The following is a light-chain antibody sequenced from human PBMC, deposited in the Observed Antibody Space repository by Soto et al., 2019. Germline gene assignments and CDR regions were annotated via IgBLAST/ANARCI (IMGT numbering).Light chain of an antibody. Sequence: QSVLTQPPSASGTPGQRVTISCSGSSSNIGSNYVYWYQQLPGTAPKLLIYRNNQRRSGVPDRFSGSKSGTSASLAISGLRSEDEANYYCAAWDDSLSGVVFGGGTKGTVL. V-gene: IGLV1-47*01. CDR1: SSNIGSNY. CDR2: RNN. CDR3: AAWDDSLSGVV. J-gene: IGLJ3*02.